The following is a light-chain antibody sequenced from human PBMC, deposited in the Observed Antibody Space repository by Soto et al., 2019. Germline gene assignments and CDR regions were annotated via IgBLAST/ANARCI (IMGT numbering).Light chain of an antibody. CDR3: SSYTSSSTYV. CDR2: DVS. J-gene: IGLJ1*01. Sequence: QSVLTQPASVSGSPGQSITISCTGTSSDVGGYNSVSWYQQHPGKAPKLMIYDVSNRPSGVSNRFSGSKSGNTASLTISGLRAEDEADYYCSSYTSSSTYVFATGTKVTVL. V-gene: IGLV2-14*01. CDR1: SSDVGGYNS.